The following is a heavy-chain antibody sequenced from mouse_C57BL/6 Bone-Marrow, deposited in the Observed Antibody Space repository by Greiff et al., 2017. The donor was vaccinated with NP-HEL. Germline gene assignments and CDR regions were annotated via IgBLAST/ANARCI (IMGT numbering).Heavy chain of an antibody. V-gene: IGHV1-55*01. CDR2: IYPGSGST. CDR3: ARDYYYFDY. D-gene: IGHD1-1*01. J-gene: IGHJ2*01. CDR1: GYTFTSYW. Sequence: QVQLQQPGAELVKLGASVKMSCKASGYTFTSYWITWVKQRPGQGLEWIGDIYPGSGSTNYNEKFKSKATLTVDTSSSTAYMQLSSLTSEDPAVYYCARDYYYFDYWGQGTTLTVSS.